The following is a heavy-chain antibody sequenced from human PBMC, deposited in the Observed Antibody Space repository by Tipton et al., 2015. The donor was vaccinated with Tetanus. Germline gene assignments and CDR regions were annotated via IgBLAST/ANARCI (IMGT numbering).Heavy chain of an antibody. CDR1: GFSFGIYP. CDR3: ARVGISQNAYSYVYHGLDV. V-gene: IGHV3-30-3*01. Sequence: SLRLSCAASGFSFGIYPMHWVRQVADKGLEWVAVLSYDGRTNFYSDSVKGRFTVSRDNSKNTLYLEMNSLRAEDTAVYYCARVGISQNAYSYVYHGLDVWGQGTTVTVSS. CDR2: LSYDGRTN. J-gene: IGHJ6*02. D-gene: IGHD5-18*01.